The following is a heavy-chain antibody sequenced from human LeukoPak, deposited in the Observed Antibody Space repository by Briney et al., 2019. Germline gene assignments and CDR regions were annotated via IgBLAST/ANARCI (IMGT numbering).Heavy chain of an antibody. V-gene: IGHV4-59*08. CDR2: IYYSGGT. Sequence: SETLSLTCTVSGGSISSYYWSWIRQPPGKGLEWIGYIYYSGGTNYNPSLKSRVTISVDTSKNQFSLRLSSVTAADTAVYYCARRRGRTFYFDYWGQGTLVTVSS. J-gene: IGHJ4*02. D-gene: IGHD3-16*01. CDR1: GGSISSYY. CDR3: ARRRGRTFYFDY.